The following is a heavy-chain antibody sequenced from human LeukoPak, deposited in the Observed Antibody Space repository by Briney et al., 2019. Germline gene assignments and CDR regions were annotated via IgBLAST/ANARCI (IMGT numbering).Heavy chain of an antibody. CDR1: GFTFSSYE. V-gene: IGHV3-48*03. Sequence: GSLRLSCAASGFTFSSYEMNWVRQAPGKGLEWVSYISSSGSTIYYADSVKGRFTISRDNAKNSLYLQMNSLRAEDTAVYYCAKDWGTYFASGSSYFDYWGQGTLVTVSS. J-gene: IGHJ4*02. CDR2: ISSSGSTI. CDR3: AKDWGTYFASGSSYFDY. D-gene: IGHD3-10*01.